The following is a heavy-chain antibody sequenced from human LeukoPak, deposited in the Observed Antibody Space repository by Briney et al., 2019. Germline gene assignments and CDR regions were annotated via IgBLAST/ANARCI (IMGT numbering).Heavy chain of an antibody. D-gene: IGHD6-6*01. CDR3: ARVKGRAARISDY. CDR2: ISSSSSYI. Sequence: GGSLRLSCAASGFTFSSYSMTWVRQAPGKGLEWVSSISSSSSYIYYADSMKGRFTITRDNAKNSLYLQMNSLRAEDTAVYYCARVKGRAARISDYWGQGTLVTVSS. J-gene: IGHJ4*02. V-gene: IGHV3-21*01. CDR1: GFTFSSYS.